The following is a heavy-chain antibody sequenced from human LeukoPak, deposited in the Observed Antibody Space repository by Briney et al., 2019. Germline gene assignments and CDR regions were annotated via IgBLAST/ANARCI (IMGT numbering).Heavy chain of an antibody. D-gene: IGHD3-10*01. CDR1: GGTFSSYA. Sequence: ASVKVSCRASGGTFSSYAISWVRQAPGQGLGWTGGIIPIVGTANYAQKFQGRVTITADESTSTAYMELSSLRSEDTAVYYCARGGFYGSGSYYSYYYYGMDVWGQGTTVTVSS. V-gene: IGHV1-69*13. CDR3: ARGGFYGSGSYYSYYYYGMDV. CDR2: IIPIVGTA. J-gene: IGHJ6*02.